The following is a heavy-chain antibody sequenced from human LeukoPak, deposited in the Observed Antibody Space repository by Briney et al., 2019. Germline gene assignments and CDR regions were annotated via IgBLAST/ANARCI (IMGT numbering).Heavy chain of an antibody. CDR2: INPDGSTT. CDR1: GFTFSRYW. Sequence: PGESLRLSCAASGFTFSRYWIHWVRQAPGKGLEWVSRINPDGSTTTYADSVKGRFTIYTDNATNTVYLQMNSLRAEDTAVYYCARVLSGSWDWFDPWVQGTLVTVSS. D-gene: IGHD3-3*01. CDR3: ARVLSGSWDWFDP. J-gene: IGHJ5*02. V-gene: IGHV3-74*01.